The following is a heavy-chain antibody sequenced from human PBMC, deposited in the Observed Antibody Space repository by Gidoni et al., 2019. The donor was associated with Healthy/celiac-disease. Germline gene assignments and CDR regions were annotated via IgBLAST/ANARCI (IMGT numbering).Heavy chain of an antibody. J-gene: IGHJ3*02. CDR3: ARDPTIAAAGTSAFDI. V-gene: IGHV3-21*01. CDR2: ISSSSSYI. Sequence: EVQLVESGGGLVKPGGSLRLSCAASGFTFSSYSMNWVRQAPGKGLEWVSSISSSSSYIYYADSVKGRFTISRDNAKNSLYLQMNSLRAEDTAVYYCARDPTIAAAGTSAFDIWGQGTMVTVSS. CDR1: GFTFSSYS. D-gene: IGHD6-13*01.